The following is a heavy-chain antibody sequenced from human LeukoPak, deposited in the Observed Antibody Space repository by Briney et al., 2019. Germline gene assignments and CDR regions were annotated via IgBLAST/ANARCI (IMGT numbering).Heavy chain of an antibody. CDR3: ARAGSGYYPFDD. V-gene: IGHV4-59*01. CDR2: VYYSGST. D-gene: IGHD3-22*01. J-gene: IGHJ4*02. Sequence: NPSETLSLTCTVSGGSISSYYRSWIRQPPGKGLEWIGYVYYSGSTNYNPSLKSRVTISVDTSNNQFSLKLSSVTAADTAVYYCARAGSGYYPFDDWGQGTLVTVSS. CDR1: GGSISSYY.